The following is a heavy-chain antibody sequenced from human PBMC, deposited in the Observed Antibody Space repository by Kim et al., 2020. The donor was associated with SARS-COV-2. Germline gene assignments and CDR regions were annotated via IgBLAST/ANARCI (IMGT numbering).Heavy chain of an antibody. Sequence: GGSLRLSCAASGFTFSSYAMHWVRQAPGKGLEWVAVISYDGSNKYYADSVKGRFTISRDNSKNTLYLQMNSLRAEDTAVYYCARGRAFDIWGQGTMVTVSS. V-gene: IGHV3-30*04. CDR3: ARGRAFDI. CDR2: ISYDGSNK. CDR1: GFTFSSYA. J-gene: IGHJ3*02.